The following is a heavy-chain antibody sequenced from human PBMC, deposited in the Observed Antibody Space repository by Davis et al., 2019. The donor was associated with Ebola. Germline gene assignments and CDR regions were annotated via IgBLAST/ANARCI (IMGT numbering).Heavy chain of an antibody. CDR1: GGSFSGYF. CDR2: INDRGNT. J-gene: IGHJ5*02. Sequence: PSETLSLTCAVYGGSFSGYFWNWIRQPPRKGLEWIGEINDRGNTNYNPSLKSRVTISVDKSKNQFSLNLTSVTAADTAVYYCARAIGTYSGWFDPWGQGNLVTASS. D-gene: IGHD3-10*01. CDR3: ARAIGTYSGWFDP. V-gene: IGHV4-34*01.